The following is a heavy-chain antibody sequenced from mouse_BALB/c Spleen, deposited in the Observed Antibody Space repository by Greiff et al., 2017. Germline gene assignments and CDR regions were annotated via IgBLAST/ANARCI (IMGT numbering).Heavy chain of an antibody. CDR2: IYPSDSYT. J-gene: IGHJ3*01. CDR1: GYTFTSYW. CDR3: TRDWDRGFAY. V-gene: IGHV1-69*02. Sequence: VQLVESGAELVRPGASVKLSCKASGYTFTSYWINWVKQRPGQGLEWIGNIYPSDSYTNYNQKFKDKATLTVDKSSSTAYMQLSSPTSEDSAVYYCTRDWDRGFAYWGQGTLVTVSA. D-gene: IGHD4-1*01.